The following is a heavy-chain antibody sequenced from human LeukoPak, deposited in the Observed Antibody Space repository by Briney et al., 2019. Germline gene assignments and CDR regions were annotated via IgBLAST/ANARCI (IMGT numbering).Heavy chain of an antibody. Sequence: ASVKVSCKASGYTFTGYYMHWVRQAPGQGLEWMGWINPNSGGTNYAQKFQGRVTMTRDTSISTAYMELSRLRSDDTAVYYCARDGGGYNWNDVFDYWGQGTLVTVSS. V-gene: IGHV1-2*02. J-gene: IGHJ4*02. D-gene: IGHD1-1*01. CDR2: INPNSGGT. CDR3: ARDGGGYNWNDVFDY. CDR1: GYTFTGYY.